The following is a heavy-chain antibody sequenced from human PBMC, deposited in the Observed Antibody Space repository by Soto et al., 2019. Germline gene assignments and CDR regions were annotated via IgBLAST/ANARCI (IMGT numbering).Heavy chain of an antibody. V-gene: IGHV3-23*01. J-gene: IGHJ4*02. CDR1: GFTFSSYA. Sequence: EVQLLESGGGLVQPGGSLRLSCAASGFTFSSYAMSWVRQAPGKGLEWVSTISGSGGSTYYADSVKGRFTISRDNSKNTLYLQINSLRAEDTAVYYCAKGGRGIQLWSGDYWGQGTLVTVSS. CDR3: AKGGRGIQLWSGDY. CDR2: ISGSGGST. D-gene: IGHD5-18*01.